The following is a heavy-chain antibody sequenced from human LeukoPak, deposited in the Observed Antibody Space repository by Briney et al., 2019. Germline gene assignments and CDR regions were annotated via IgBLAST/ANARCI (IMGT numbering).Heavy chain of an antibody. CDR2: ISAYNGNT. J-gene: IGHJ6*02. CDR3: ARYSSSWDIQEYYYYYYGMDV. Sequence: ASVKVSCKASGYTFTSYGISWVRQAPGQGLEWMGWISAYNGNTNYAQKLQGRVTMTTDTSTSTAYMELRSLRSDDTAVYYCARYSSSWDIQEYYYYYYGMDVWGQGTTVTVSS. D-gene: IGHD6-13*01. CDR1: GYTFTSYG. V-gene: IGHV1-18*01.